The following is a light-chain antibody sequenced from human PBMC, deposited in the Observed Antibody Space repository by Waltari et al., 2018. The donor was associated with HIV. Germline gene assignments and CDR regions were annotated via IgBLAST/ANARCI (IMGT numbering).Light chain of an antibody. CDR3: ASWDDKLDGWV. Sequence: QSLLPQPPSASGTPGQRVTISCSGSYSNIGSNTVNWHQQLPGSAPRALIYNNDQRPSGVPDRFSVANSGTSASLAISGLQSEDQGDYYCASWDDKLDGWVFGGGTRLTVL. CDR2: NND. V-gene: IGLV1-44*01. J-gene: IGLJ3*02. CDR1: YSNIGSNT.